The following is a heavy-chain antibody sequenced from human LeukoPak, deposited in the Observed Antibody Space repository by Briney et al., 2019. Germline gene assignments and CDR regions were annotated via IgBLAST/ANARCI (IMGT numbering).Heavy chain of an antibody. J-gene: IGHJ5*02. V-gene: IGHV1-18*01. CDR3: ARADTSGSFQPSRP. CDR2: ISAYNGNT. D-gene: IGHD1-26*01. CDR1: GYTFTSYG. Sequence: GASVKVSCKASGYTFTSYGISWVRQAPGQGLEWMGWISAYNGNTNYAQKLQGRVTMTTDTSTSTAYMELRSLRSDDTAVYYCARADTSGSFQPSRPWGQGTLVTVSS.